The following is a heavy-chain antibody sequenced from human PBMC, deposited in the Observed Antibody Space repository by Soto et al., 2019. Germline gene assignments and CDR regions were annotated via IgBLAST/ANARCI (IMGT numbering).Heavy chain of an antibody. J-gene: IGHJ4*02. D-gene: IGHD5-12*01. CDR3: AREVSKYSGYDFDY. CDR2: ISSSSSYI. V-gene: IGHV3-21*01. CDR1: GFTFSSYS. Sequence: EVQLVESGGGLVKPGGSLRLSCAASGFTFSSYSMNWVRQAPGKGLECVSSISSSSSYIYYADSVKGRFTISRDNAKNPLYLQMNSLRAEDTAVYYCAREVSKYSGYDFDYWGQGTLVTVSS.